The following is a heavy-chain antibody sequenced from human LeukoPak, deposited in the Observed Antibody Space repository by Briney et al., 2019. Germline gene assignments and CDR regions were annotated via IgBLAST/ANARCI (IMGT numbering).Heavy chain of an antibody. Sequence: SETLSLTCTVSGGPISRDGYYWGWIRQHPGEGLEWIGHIYYSGSTYHNPSLKSRVTISVDTSANQFSLKLSSVTAADTAVYYCARGQPYYFDYWGQGILVTVSS. D-gene: IGHD1-14*01. CDR2: IYYSGST. CDR1: GGPISRDGYY. V-gene: IGHV4-31*03. J-gene: IGHJ4*02. CDR3: ARGQPYYFDY.